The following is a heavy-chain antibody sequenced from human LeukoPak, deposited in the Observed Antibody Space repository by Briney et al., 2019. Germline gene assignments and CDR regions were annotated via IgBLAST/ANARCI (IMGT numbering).Heavy chain of an antibody. J-gene: IGHJ4*02. Sequence: PGGSLRLSCAASGFTFSIYNMNWIRQPPGKGLEWIGEINHSGSTNYNPSLKSRVTISVDTSKNQFSLKLSSVTAADTAVYYCARHHRYYYGSGDARNAFDYWGQGTLVTVSS. D-gene: IGHD3-10*01. CDR3: ARHHRYYYGSGDARNAFDY. CDR1: GFTFSIYN. V-gene: IGHV4-34*01. CDR2: INHSGST.